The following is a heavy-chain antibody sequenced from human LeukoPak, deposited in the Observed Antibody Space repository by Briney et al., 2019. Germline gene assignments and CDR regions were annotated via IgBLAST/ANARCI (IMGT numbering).Heavy chain of an antibody. CDR2: INPNSGGT. V-gene: IGHV1-2*02. CDR1: GYTFGAYY. CDR3: ARGVYGSSEYFQH. J-gene: IGHJ1*01. D-gene: IGHD6-6*01. Sequence: ASVKVSCKPSGYTFGAYYIHWVRQAPGQGLEWMGWINPNSGGTNYAQEFQGRVTMTRDTSISTAYMELSRLRSDDTAVYYCARGVYGSSEYFQHWGQGTLVTVSS.